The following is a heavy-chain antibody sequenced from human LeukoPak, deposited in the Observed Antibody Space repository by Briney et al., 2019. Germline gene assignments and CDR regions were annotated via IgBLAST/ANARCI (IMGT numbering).Heavy chain of an antibody. Sequence: SETLSLTCTVSGGSISSSSYYWGWIRQPPGKGLEWIGSIYYSGSTYYNPSLKSRVTISVDTSKNQFSLKLSSVTAADTAVYYCARGDSSGSDDAFDIWGRGTMVTVSS. CDR1: GGSISSSSYY. CDR3: ARGDSSGSDDAFDI. D-gene: IGHD3-22*01. CDR2: IYYSGST. V-gene: IGHV4-39*07. J-gene: IGHJ3*02.